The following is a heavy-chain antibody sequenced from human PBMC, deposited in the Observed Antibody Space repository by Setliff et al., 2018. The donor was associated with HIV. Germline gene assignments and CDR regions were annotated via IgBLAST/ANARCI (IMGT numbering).Heavy chain of an antibody. D-gene: IGHD3-10*01. CDR1: SGSISNGYY. CDR2: IYHSGNA. Sequence: SETLSLTCTVSSGSISNGYYWGWIRQPPGKGLEWIGNIYHSGNAYFHPSLKSRVTISVDTSKNQFSLNLTSVTAADTAVYYCARFMRGIIIRDYYYGMDVWGQGTTVTVSS. J-gene: IGHJ6*02. V-gene: IGHV4-38-2*02. CDR3: ARFMRGIIIRDYYYGMDV.